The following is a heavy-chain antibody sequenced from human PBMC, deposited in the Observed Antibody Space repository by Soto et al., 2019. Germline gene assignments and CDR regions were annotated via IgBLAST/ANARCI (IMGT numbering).Heavy chain of an antibody. CDR1: GGSFSGYY. J-gene: IGHJ5*02. Sequence: QVQLQQWGAGLLKPSETLSLTCAVYGGSFSGYYWSWIRQPPGKGLEWIGEINHSGSTNYNPSLKSRVTISVDMSKNQFSLKLSYVTAADTAVYYCARAGTAAGTTLRGYNWFDPWGQGTLVTVSS. V-gene: IGHV4-34*01. D-gene: IGHD6-13*01. CDR3: ARAGTAAGTTLRGYNWFDP. CDR2: INHSGST.